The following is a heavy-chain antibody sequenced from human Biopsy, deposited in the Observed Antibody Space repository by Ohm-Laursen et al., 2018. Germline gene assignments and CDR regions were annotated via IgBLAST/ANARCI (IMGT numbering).Heavy chain of an antibody. CDR1: GYTFTSNH. CDR2: INPDEGST. CDR3: ARALRVAAPHIFDY. J-gene: IGHJ4*02. Sequence: GSSVKVSCKASGYTFTSNHVHWVRQAPGQGLEWMGIINPDEGSTTYAQNFQGRLTVTSDTSTSTVYMELSSLQSEDTAVYYCARALRVAAPHIFDYWGQGTLVTVSS. D-gene: IGHD2-15*01. V-gene: IGHV1-46*01.